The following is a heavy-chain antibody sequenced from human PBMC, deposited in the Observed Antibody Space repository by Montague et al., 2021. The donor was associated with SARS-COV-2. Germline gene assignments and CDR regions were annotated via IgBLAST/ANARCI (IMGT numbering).Heavy chain of an antibody. V-gene: IGHV2-70*01. CDR2: IDWDDDK. CDR1: EFSLSTSGMC. D-gene: IGHD4-23*01. CDR3: ARSYGTTVVTRAFDY. Sequence: PALVKPTQTLTLTCTFSEFSLSTSGMCVSWIRQPPGKALEWFTLIDWDDDKYYSTSLKTRLTISKDTSKNQVVLTMTNMDPVDTATYYCARSYGTTVVTRAFDYWGQGTLVTVSS. J-gene: IGHJ4*02.